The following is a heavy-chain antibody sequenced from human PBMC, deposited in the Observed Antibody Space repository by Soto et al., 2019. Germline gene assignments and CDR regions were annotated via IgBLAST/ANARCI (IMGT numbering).Heavy chain of an antibody. J-gene: IGHJ5*02. Sequence: SETLSLTCNVSGASVSHGXWXXXXXXPGKGLEWIGFMYFGGSFNYNPSLTSRATISVETSKNQFSMKLTSVTASDTAVYYCARSYYDSTGFAVDPWGQGTLVTVSS. V-gene: IGHV4-59*02. D-gene: IGHD3-22*01. CDR2: MYFGGSF. CDR1: GASVSHGX. CDR3: ARSYYDSTGFAVDP.